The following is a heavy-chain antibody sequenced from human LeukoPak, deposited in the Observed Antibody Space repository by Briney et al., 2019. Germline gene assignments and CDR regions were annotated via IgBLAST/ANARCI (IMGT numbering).Heavy chain of an antibody. CDR1: GYTFTSYD. Sequence: ASVKVSCKASGYTFTSYDINWVRQATGQGLEWMGWMNPNSGNTGYAQKFQGRVTMTRNTSISTAYMELSSLRSEDTAVYYCARGPLYSSSWSYYFDYWGQGTLVTVSS. CDR2: MNPNSGNT. J-gene: IGHJ4*02. D-gene: IGHD6-13*01. V-gene: IGHV1-8*01. CDR3: ARGPLYSSSWSYYFDY.